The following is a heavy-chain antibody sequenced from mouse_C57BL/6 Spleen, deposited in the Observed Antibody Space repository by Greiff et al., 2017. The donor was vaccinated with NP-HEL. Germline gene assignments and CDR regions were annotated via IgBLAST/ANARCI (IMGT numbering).Heavy chain of an antibody. CDR3: ANDDSFDY. J-gene: IGHJ2*01. Sequence: EVMLVESGGGLVKPGGSLKLSCAASGFTFSSYAMSWVRQTPEKRLEWVATISDGGSYTYYPDNVKGRFTISRDNAKNNLYLQMSHLKSEDTAMYYCANDDSFDYWGQGTTLTVSS. D-gene: IGHD2-3*01. V-gene: IGHV5-4*03. CDR1: GFTFSSYA. CDR2: ISDGGSYT.